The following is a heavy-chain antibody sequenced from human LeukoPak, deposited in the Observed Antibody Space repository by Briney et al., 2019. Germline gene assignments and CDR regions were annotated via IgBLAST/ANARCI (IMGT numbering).Heavy chain of an antibody. J-gene: IGHJ4*02. CDR2: INHSGST. CDR1: GGSFSVYY. Sequence: SEILSLTCAVYGGSFSVYYSSCIRHPPRKGLEWVGEINHSGSTNYNPSLKSRVTISVDTSKDQFALKLSAVTAAETAVYYCARFLLLFVSHIDYWGQGTLVTVSS. CDR3: ARFLLLFVSHIDY. V-gene: IGHV4-34*01. D-gene: IGHD3-10*01.